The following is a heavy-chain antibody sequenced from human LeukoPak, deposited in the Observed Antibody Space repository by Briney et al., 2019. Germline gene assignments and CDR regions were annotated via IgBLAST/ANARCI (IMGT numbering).Heavy chain of an antibody. CDR2: ISAYNGNT. Sequence: ASVNVSCKSSGYTFTSYGISWVRQAPGQGLEWMGWISAYNGNTNYAQKLQGRVTMTTDTSTSTAYMELRSLRSDDTAVYYCARHYYESSGYYYEFDYWGQGTLVTVSS. CDR3: ARHYYESSGYYYEFDY. CDR1: GYTFTSYG. V-gene: IGHV1-18*01. D-gene: IGHD3-22*01. J-gene: IGHJ4*02.